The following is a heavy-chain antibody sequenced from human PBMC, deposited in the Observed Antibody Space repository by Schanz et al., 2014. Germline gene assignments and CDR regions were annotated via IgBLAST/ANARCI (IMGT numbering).Heavy chain of an antibody. D-gene: IGHD2-2*02. J-gene: IGHJ6*03. CDR1: GGSISSGVHY. CDR3: ARGGARRFPVVPDAIQGLRGHYYYYYLDV. CDR2: INHGGST. V-gene: IGHV4-61*09. Sequence: QVLLQESGPVLVKPSETLSLTCTVSGGSISSGVHYWSWVRQPAGRGLEWIAEINHGGSTNYNPSLKSRVTISVDTSKNQFSLKLRSVTAADTAVYYCARGGARRFPVVPDAIQGLRGHYYYYYLDVWGKGTTVTASS.